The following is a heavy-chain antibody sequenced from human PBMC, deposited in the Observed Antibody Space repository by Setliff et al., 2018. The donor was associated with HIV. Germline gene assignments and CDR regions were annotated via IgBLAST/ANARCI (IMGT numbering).Heavy chain of an antibody. D-gene: IGHD3-22*01. CDR1: GYSISSGYY. Sequence: SETLSLTCPVSGYSISSGYYWSWVRQSPGKGLEWIGEIYHSGSTHYNPSLQSRVTISVDKSKSQFSLKLNSVTAADTAVYYCGGNGYYSIDYWGQGTLVTVSS. V-gene: IGHV4-4*02. CDR3: GGNGYYSIDY. J-gene: IGHJ4*02. CDR2: IYHSGST.